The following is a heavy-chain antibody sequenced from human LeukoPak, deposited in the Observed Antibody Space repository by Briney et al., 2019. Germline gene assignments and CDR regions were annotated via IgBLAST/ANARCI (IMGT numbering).Heavy chain of an antibody. Sequence: ASVKVSCKASGYTFTGYYMHWVRQAPGQGLERMGWINPNSGGTNYAQKFQGSVTMTRDTSLSTAYMELSRLRSDDTAVYYCARDRGVDYCSGGSCSHYYYYMDVWGKGTTVTISS. CDR3: ARDRGVDYCSGGSCSHYYYYMDV. CDR2: INPNSGGT. V-gene: IGHV1-2*02. D-gene: IGHD2-15*01. J-gene: IGHJ6*03. CDR1: GYTFTGYY.